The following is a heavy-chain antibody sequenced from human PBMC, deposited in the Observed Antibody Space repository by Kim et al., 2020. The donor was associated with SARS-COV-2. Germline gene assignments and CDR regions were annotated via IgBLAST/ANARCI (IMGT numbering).Heavy chain of an antibody. CDR3: AILVSGSYYENFDY. CDR1: GFTFSSYS. J-gene: IGHJ4*02. D-gene: IGHD1-26*01. CDR2: ISSSSSYI. Sequence: GGSLRLSCAASGFTFSSYSMNWVRQAPGKGLEWVSSISSSSSYIYYADSVKGRFTISRDNAKNSLYLQMNSLRAEDTAVYYCAILVSGSYYENFDYWGQGTLVTVSS. V-gene: IGHV3-21*01.